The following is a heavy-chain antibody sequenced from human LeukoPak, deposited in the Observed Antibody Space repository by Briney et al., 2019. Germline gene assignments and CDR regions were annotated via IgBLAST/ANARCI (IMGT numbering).Heavy chain of an antibody. V-gene: IGHV3-48*03. CDR2: ISSSGSTI. D-gene: IGHD6-13*01. J-gene: IGHJ4*02. Sequence: GGSLRLSCAASGFTFSSYEMNWVRQAPGKGLEWVSYISSSGSTIYYADSVKGRFTISRDNAKNSLYLQMNSLRAEDTAVYYCAKDGRIAAAANYFDYWGQGTLVTVSS. CDR3: AKDGRIAAAANYFDY. CDR1: GFTFSSYE.